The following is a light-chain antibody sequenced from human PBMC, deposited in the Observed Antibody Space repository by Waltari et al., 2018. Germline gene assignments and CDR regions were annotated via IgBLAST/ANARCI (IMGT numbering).Light chain of an antibody. CDR3: SAWDSGLSGWV. V-gene: IGLV10-54*01. CDR2: RNN. Sequence: QAGLTQPPSVSKGLRQTATLTCTGNSNNVGNQGAAWLQQHQGHPPKLLTYRNNNRPAGIYDGLSAARSGNTASLTITGLQPEDEADYYGSAWDSGLSGWVFGGGTKLTVL. CDR1: SNNVGNQG. J-gene: IGLJ3*02.